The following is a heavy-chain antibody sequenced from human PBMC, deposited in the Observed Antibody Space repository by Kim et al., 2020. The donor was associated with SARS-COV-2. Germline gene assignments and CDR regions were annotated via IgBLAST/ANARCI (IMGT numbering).Heavy chain of an antibody. V-gene: IGHV4-39*01. Sequence: SETLSLTCTVSGGSISRSSYYWDWIRQPPGKGLEWIGNIYYTGGTYYNPSLKSRVTISVDTSKNQFSLKLSSVTAAETAIYYCARRDDYHYGTDVWGQGT. CDR2: IYYTGGT. CDR3: ARRDDYHYGTDV. CDR1: GGSISRSSYY. J-gene: IGHJ6*02.